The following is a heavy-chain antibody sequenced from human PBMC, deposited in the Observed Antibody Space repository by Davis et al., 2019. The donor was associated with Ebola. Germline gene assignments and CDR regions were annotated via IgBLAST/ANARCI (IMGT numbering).Heavy chain of an antibody. D-gene: IGHD2-15*01. CDR2: INHSGST. CDR1: GGSFSDYY. J-gene: IGHJ3*02. CDR3: AAADIVVVVDGTSYPHAFDT. V-gene: IGHV4-34*01. Sequence: SETLSLTCAVYGGSFSDYYWSWIRQPPGKGLEWIGEINHSGSTNYNPSLKSRVTISVDTSKNQFSLKLSSVTAADTAVYYCAAADIVVVVDGTSYPHAFDTWGQGTVVTVSS.